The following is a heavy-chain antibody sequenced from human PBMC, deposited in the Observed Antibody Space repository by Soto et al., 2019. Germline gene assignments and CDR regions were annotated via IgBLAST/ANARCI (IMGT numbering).Heavy chain of an antibody. Sequence: GASVKVSCKASGGTFSTYTFSWVRQAPGQGLEWMGRIIPIFGTPYYAQKFQGRVTITADKSTSTVYMELSSLRSDDTAVYFCARGLECRGYCLDKPTWFAPWGQGTLV. CDR1: GGTFSTYT. J-gene: IGHJ5*02. V-gene: IGHV1-69*06. CDR3: ARGLECRGYCLDKPTWFAP. CDR2: IIPIFGTP. D-gene: IGHD2-15*01.